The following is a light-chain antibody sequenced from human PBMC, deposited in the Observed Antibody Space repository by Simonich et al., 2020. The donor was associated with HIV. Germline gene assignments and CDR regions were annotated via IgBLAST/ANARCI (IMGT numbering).Light chain of an antibody. J-gene: IGKJ2*01. CDR3: QQYFSTPYT. CDR1: QSVLYSYNNKNY. Sequence: DIVMTQSPDSLAVSLGERATINCKSSQSVLYSYNNKNYLALYQQKPRQPPNLLIYWASTRESGVPDRFSGSGSVTNFTLTISSLQAEDVALYYCQQYFSTPYTFGQGTKLEIK. V-gene: IGKV4-1*01. CDR2: WAS.